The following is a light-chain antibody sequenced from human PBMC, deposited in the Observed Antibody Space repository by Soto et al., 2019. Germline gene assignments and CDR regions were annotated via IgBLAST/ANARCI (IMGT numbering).Light chain of an antibody. J-gene: IGKJ1*01. CDR2: GAS. CDR3: HQYNNWPPWT. CDR1: QNIVRT. V-gene: IGKV3D-15*01. Sequence: VMTQSPVTLSVSPGETATLSCKASQNIVRTLAWYQHKPGQPPRLLIYGASTRVTGIPARFSGNGSGTEFTLTISSLQSEDFAVYYCHQYNNWPPWTFGQGTKVEV.